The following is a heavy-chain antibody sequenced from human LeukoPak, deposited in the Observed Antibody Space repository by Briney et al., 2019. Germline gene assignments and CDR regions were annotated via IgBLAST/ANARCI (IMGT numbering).Heavy chain of an antibody. CDR1: GYSIRSGYH. D-gene: IGHD6-13*01. Sequence: PSETLSLTCSVSGYSIRSGYHWAWFRQAPGKGLEWMGSIYQSGSTYDNLSLKSRVILSVDTSKNQFSLKLSSVTAADTAVYYCARVYYSNSYDYWYFDLWGRGTLVTVSS. J-gene: IGHJ2*01. CDR2: IYQSGST. CDR3: ARVYYSNSYDYWYFDL. V-gene: IGHV4-38-2*02.